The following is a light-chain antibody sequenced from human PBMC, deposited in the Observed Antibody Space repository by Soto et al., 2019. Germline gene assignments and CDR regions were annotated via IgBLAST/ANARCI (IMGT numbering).Light chain of an antibody. CDR2: DVN. V-gene: IGLV2-14*03. J-gene: IGLJ3*02. Sequence: QSALTQPASVSGAPGQSITISCTGGSSDVGGHNYVSWYQHNPGKAPKLLIYDVNNRPSGVSNRFSGSKSGNKASLTISGLQAEDEADYYCNSYTSSGTVVFGGGTKLT. CDR1: SSDVGGHNY. CDR3: NSYTSSGTVV.